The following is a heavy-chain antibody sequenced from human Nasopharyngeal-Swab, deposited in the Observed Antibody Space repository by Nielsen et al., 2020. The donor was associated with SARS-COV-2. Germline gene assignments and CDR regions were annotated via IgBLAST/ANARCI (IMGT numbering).Heavy chain of an antibody. CDR3: ARELPTDYYYGMDV. V-gene: IGHV4-59*13. D-gene: IGHD4-17*01. CDR2: IYYSGST. J-gene: IGHJ6*02. Sequence: PGKGLEWIGYIYYSGSTNYNPSLKSRVTISVDTSKNQFSLKLSSVTAADTAVYYCARELPTDYYYGMDVWGQGTTVTVSS.